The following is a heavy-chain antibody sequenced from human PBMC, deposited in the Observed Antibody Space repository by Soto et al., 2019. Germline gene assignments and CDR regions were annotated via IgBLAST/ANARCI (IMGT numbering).Heavy chain of an antibody. CDR2: IYYSGST. J-gene: IGHJ4*02. D-gene: IGHD4-17*01. V-gene: IGHV4-59*01. CDR3: ARGGYGDKVDY. Sequence: SETLSLTCTGSGGSISSYYWSWIRQPPGKGLEWIGYIYYSGSTNYNPSLKSRVTISVDTSKNQFSLKLSSVTAADTAVYYCARGGYGDKVDYWGQGTLVTVSS. CDR1: GGSISSYY.